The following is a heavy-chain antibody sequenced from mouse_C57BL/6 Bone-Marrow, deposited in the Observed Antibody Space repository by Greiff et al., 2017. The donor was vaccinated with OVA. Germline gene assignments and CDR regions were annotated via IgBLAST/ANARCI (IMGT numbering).Heavy chain of an antibody. Sequence: VQLQQSGTVLARPGASVKMSCKTSGYTFTSYWMHWVKQRPGQGLEWIGAIYPGNSDTSYNQQFKGKAQLTAVPSASTAYMELSSLRKEDAAVYYGTREALYYSGSSLYWYFDVWGTGTTVTVSS. CDR1: GYTFTSYW. CDR3: TREALYYSGSSLYWYFDV. CDR2: IYPGNSDT. D-gene: IGHD1-1*01. V-gene: IGHV1-5*01. J-gene: IGHJ1*03.